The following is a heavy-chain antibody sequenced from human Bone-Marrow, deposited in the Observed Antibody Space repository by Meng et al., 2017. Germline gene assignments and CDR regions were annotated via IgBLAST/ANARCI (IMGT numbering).Heavy chain of an antibody. V-gene: IGHV3-53*01. CDR1: GFTFDDYD. J-gene: IGHJ4*02. CDR3: AREGPFGSGSFRFFDY. CDR2: IYGGGST. D-gene: IGHD3-10*01. Sequence: GESLKISCTASGFTFDDYDMNWVRQAPGKGLEWVSVIYGGGSTYYADSVKGRFTISRDNSKNTLYLQMNNLRAEDTAVYYCAREGPFGSGSFRFFDYWGQGTLVTVSS.